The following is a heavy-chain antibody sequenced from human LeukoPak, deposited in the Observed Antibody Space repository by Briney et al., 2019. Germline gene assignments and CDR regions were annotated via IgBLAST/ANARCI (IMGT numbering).Heavy chain of an antibody. CDR1: GFTFSSYS. V-gene: IGHV3-21*04. CDR2: ISSSSSYI. D-gene: IGHD3-3*01. J-gene: IGHJ4*02. Sequence: GGSLRLSCAASGFTFSSYSMNWVRQAPGKGLEWVSSISSSSSYIYYADSVKGRFTITRDNAENSLYLQMNSLKVEDTAIYYCATYDSWSGYNIAYWGQGTLVTVSS. CDR3: ATYDSWSGYNIAY.